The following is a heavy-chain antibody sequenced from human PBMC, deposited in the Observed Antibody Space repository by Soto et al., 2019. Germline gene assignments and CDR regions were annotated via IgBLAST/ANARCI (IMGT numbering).Heavy chain of an antibody. D-gene: IGHD6-13*01. Sequence: SVKGSCKASGGTISRYAISWVRRAPGQGLGWMGGIIPIFGTANYAQKFQGRVTITADESTSTAYMELSSLRSEDTAVYYCAICFSGVRSWYHWFVSRCQGPL. V-gene: IGHV1-69*13. CDR3: AICFSGVRSWYHWFVS. CDR1: GGTISRYA. CDR2: IIPIFGTA. J-gene: IGHJ5*01.